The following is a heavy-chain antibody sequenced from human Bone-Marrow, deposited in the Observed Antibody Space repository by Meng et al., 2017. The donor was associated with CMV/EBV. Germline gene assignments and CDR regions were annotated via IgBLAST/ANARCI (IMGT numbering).Heavy chain of an antibody. J-gene: IGHJ6*02. D-gene: IGHD1-26*01. CDR3: ARHQGSLHYYYYGMDV. Sequence: SETLSLTCAGYGGSFSGYYWSWIRQPPGKGLEWIGSIYYSGSTYYNPSLKSRVTISVDTSKNQFSLKLSSVTAADTAVYYCARHQGSLHYYYYGMDVWGQGTTVTVSS. CDR1: GGSFSGYY. V-gene: IGHV4-34*01. CDR2: IYYSGST.